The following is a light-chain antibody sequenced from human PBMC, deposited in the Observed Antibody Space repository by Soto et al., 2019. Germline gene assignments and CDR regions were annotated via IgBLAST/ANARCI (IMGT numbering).Light chain of an antibody. CDR2: DTS. J-gene: IGLJ2*01. CDR1: TGPVTSGHW. V-gene: IGLV7-46*01. Sequence: QTVVTQETSLTVSPGGTVTLTCDSSTGPVTSGHWPYWLQQKPGQAPRTLIYDTSKKHSWTPARFSGSLLGGKAALTLSGAQPEDEADYYCFLSYSGARPVVCGGGTKLTVL. CDR3: FLSYSGARPVV.